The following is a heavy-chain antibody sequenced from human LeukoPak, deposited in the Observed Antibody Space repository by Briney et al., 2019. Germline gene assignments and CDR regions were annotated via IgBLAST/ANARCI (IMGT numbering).Heavy chain of an antibody. D-gene: IGHD4-23*01. CDR3: ARDLYGGNSASWVDL. CDR2: IWYDGSNT. Sequence: GPLTLSSGASGFPFKHYGMHWVRQAPGKRLERVPVIWYDGSNTFYSDSVKGRFTISRDNSNNTLYLQVNSLSAEDTAVYYCARDLYGGNSASWVDLWGQGTLVTVSS. V-gene: IGHV3-33*01. J-gene: IGHJ5*02. CDR1: GFPFKHYG.